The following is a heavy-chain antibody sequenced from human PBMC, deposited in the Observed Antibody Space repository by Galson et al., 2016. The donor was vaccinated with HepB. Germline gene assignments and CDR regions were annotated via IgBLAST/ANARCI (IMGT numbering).Heavy chain of an antibody. V-gene: IGHV3-11*04. CDR1: GLTFTDYF. Sequence: LRVSCAASGLTFTDYFMTWIRLAPGKGLELVSYIGYSESPIYYADSVKGRFSISRDNAKNSLYLQMNSLRAEDTAVYYCATLADSSFGYWGQGALVTVSS. CDR2: IGYSESPI. CDR3: ATLADSSFGY. J-gene: IGHJ4*02. D-gene: IGHD6-13*01.